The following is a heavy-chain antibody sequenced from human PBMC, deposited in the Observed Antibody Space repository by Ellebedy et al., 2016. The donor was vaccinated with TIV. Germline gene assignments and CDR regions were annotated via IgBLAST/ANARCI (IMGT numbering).Heavy chain of an antibody. Sequence: ASVKVSCKASGYSFVTNGIIWVRQAPGQGLEWMGWISADNGNTHYSERFRGRLTMTTDASTSTSYMERRRLRSGDTDMYFCAKGDRGYCSGITCYPEYWGQGTLVTVSS. CDR3: AKGDRGYCSGITCYPEY. J-gene: IGHJ4*02. V-gene: IGHV1-18*01. CDR1: GYSFVTNG. D-gene: IGHD2-15*01. CDR2: ISADNGNT.